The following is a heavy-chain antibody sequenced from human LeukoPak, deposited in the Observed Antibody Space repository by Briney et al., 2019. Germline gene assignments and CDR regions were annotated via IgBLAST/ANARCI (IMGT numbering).Heavy chain of an antibody. Sequence: ASVKVSCKASGGTFSSYAISWVRQAPGQGLEWMGRIIPILGIANYAQKFQGRVTITADKSTSTAYMELSSLRSEDTAVYYCARSMVVAATPFDYWGQGILVTVSS. CDR1: GGTFSSYA. D-gene: IGHD2-15*01. CDR3: ARSMVVAATPFDY. J-gene: IGHJ4*02. CDR2: IIPILGIA. V-gene: IGHV1-69*04.